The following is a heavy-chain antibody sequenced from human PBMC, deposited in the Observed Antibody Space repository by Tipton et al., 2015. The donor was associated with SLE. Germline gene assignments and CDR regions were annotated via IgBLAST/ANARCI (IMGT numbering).Heavy chain of an antibody. J-gene: IGHJ4*02. V-gene: IGHV4-39*07. CDR1: GGSVSSGSYY. Sequence: LRLSCTVSGGSVSSGSYYWAWIRQPPGKGPEWIGTIYYSGSTYYYPSLKSRITISVDRSRIQFSLRLSSVTAADTAVYYCAKEGDGYNFFGYWGQGTLVTVSS. CDR3: AKEGDGYNFFGY. CDR2: IYYSGST. D-gene: IGHD5-24*01.